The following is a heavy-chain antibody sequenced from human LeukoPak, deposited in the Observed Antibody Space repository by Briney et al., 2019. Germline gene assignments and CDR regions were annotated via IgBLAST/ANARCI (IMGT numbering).Heavy chain of an antibody. CDR2: ISAGGGST. D-gene: IGHD2-2*01. Sequence: GGSLTLSCAASGFTFSSYAMSWVRQAPGKGLEWVSAISAGGGSTYYADSVKGRFTISRDNSRSTLYLQMNSLRAEDTAVYYCAKDIVVVPAAMGDYWGQGTLVTVSS. J-gene: IGHJ4*02. CDR3: AKDIVVVPAAMGDY. CDR1: GFTFSSYA. V-gene: IGHV3-23*01.